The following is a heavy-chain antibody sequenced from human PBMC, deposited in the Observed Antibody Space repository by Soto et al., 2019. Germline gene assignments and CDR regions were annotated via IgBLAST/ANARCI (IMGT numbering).Heavy chain of an antibody. CDR3: AREDTAMVNRLSLQVDY. CDR1: GFTFSSYS. Sequence: GGSLRLSCAASGFTFSSYSMNWVRQAPGKGLEWVSSISSSSSYIYYADSVKGRFTISRDNAKNSLYLQMNSLRAEDTAVYYCAREDTAMVNRLSLQVDYWGQGTLVTVS. J-gene: IGHJ4*02. V-gene: IGHV3-21*01. D-gene: IGHD5-18*01. CDR2: ISSSSSYI.